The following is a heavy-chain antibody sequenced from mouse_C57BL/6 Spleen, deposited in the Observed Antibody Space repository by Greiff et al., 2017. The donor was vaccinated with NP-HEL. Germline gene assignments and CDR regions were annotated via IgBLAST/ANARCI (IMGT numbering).Heavy chain of an antibody. Sequence: EVQRVESGGGLVKPGGSLKLSCAASGFTFSDYGMHWVRQAPEKGLEWVAYISSGSSTIYYADTVKGRFTISRDNAKNTLFLQMTSLRSEDTARYYCARDYYGSSYRFAYWGQGTLVTVSA. CDR2: ISSGSSTI. CDR3: ARDYYGSSYRFAY. J-gene: IGHJ3*01. CDR1: GFTFSDYG. D-gene: IGHD1-1*01. V-gene: IGHV5-17*01.